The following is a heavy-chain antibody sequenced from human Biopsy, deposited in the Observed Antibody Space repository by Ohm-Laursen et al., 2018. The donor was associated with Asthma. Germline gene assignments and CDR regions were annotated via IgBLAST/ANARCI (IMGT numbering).Heavy chain of an antibody. CDR3: ARTTYGHDGFDP. CDR2: VYYSGST. Sequence: GTLSLTCTVSGGSINNFYWSWIRQPPGKGLESIGHVYYSGSTNYNPSLKSRVTISIDASKNQFSLKLTSVTAAHTAVYYCARTTYGHDGFDPWGQGTLVTVSS. J-gene: IGHJ5*02. D-gene: IGHD4-17*01. V-gene: IGHV4-59*01. CDR1: GGSINNFY.